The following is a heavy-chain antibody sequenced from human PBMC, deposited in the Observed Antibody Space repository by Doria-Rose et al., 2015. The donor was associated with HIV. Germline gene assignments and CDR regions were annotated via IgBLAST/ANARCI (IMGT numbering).Heavy chain of an antibody. V-gene: IGHV2-26*01. Sequence: QVTLKESGPVLVKPTETLTLTCTVSGVSLSSPGMGVSWIRQPPGKALEWLANMFSDDERSYKTSLKSRLTISSGTSKSQVVLTMTDMDPVDTATYYCARIKSSRWYHKYYFDFWGQGTLFIVSA. CDR2: MFSDDER. CDR1: GVSLSSPGMG. CDR3: ARIKSSRWYHKYYFDF. J-gene: IGHJ4*02. D-gene: IGHD6-13*01.